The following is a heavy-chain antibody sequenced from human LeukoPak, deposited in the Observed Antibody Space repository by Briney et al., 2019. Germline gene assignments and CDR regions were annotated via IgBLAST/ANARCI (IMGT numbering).Heavy chain of an antibody. CDR2: INHSGST. D-gene: IGHD6-13*01. CDR1: GGSFSGYY. V-gene: IGHV4-34*01. J-gene: IGHJ4*02. Sequence: SETLSLTCAVYGGSFSGYYWSWVRQPPGKGLEWIGEINHSGSTNYNPSLKSRVTISVDTSKNQFSLKLSSVTAADTAVYYCASAWIAAAGSIDYWGQGTLVTVSS. CDR3: ASAWIAAAGSIDY.